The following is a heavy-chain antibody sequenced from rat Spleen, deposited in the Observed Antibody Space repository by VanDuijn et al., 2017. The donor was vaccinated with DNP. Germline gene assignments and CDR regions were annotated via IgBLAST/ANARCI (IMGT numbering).Heavy chain of an antibody. CDR2: MSSGGSR. D-gene: IGHD1-9*01. CDR1: GFSLTSYT. J-gene: IGHJ4*01. Sequence: QVQLKESGPGLVQPSQTLSLTCTVSGFSLTSYTVSWVRQPPGKGLEWIAAMSSGGSRYYNSALKSRLSISRDTSKSQVFLKMNSLQTEDTAMYFCARYYGYNYYAIDAWGQGTSVTVSS. CDR3: ARYYGYNYYAIDA. V-gene: IGHV2-6*01.